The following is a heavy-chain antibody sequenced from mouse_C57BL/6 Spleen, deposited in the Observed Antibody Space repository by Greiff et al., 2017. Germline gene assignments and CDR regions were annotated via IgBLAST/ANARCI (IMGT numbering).Heavy chain of an antibody. V-gene: IGHV2-2*01. CDR1: GFSLTSYG. CDR2: IWSGGST. J-gene: IGHJ3*01. D-gene: IGHD4-1*02. Sequence: QVQLQQSGPGLVQPSQSLSITCTVSGFSLTSYGVHWVRQSPGKGLEWLGVIWSGGSTDYNAAFISRLSISKDNSKSQVFFKMNSLQADDTAIYYCATLNWDDFAYWGQGTLVTGSA. CDR3: ATLNWDDFAY.